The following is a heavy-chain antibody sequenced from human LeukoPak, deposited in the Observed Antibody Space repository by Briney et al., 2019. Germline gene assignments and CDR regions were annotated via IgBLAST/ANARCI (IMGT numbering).Heavy chain of an antibody. V-gene: IGHV4-4*09. J-gene: IGHJ3*02. CDR1: GGSISSYY. CDR3: ARSHSSSSGAFDI. Sequence: SETLSLTCTVSGGSISSYYWSWIRQPPGKGLEWIGYIYTSGSTNYNPSLKSRVTISVDTSKNQFSLKLSSVTAADTAVYYCARSHSSSSGAFDIWGQGTMVTVSS. D-gene: IGHD6-13*01. CDR2: IYTSGST.